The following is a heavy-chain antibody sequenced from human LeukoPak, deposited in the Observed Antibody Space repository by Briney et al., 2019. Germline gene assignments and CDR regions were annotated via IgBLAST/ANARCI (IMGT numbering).Heavy chain of an antibody. Sequence: GGSLRLSCAASGFTFSSYAMSWVRQAPGKGLEWVSAISGSGGSTYYADSVKGRFTISRDNSKNTLYLQMNSLRAGDTAVYYCAKDLHPNGDLIPDAFDIWGQGTMVTVSS. CDR1: GFTFSSYA. V-gene: IGHV3-23*01. CDR2: ISGSGGST. CDR3: AKDLHPNGDLIPDAFDI. J-gene: IGHJ3*02. D-gene: IGHD4-17*01.